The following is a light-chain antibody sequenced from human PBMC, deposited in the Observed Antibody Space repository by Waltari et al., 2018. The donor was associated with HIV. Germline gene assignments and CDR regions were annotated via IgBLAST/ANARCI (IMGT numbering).Light chain of an antibody. J-gene: IGKJ2*01. V-gene: IGKV3-20*01. Sequence: EIVLTQSPGTLSLSPGERATLSCRASQSVSRSYLAWYQQKTGQAPRLLFYGASDRATDIPDRFTTRGSGTDFTLTVSRLEPEDFAVYYCQQYARSPYTFGQGTKLEIK. CDR1: QSVSRSY. CDR2: GAS. CDR3: QQYARSPYT.